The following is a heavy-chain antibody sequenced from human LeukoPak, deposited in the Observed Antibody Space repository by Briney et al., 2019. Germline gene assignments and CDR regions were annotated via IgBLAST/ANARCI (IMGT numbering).Heavy chain of an antibody. CDR1: GGSISSYY. Sequence: SETLSLTCTVSGGSISSYYWSWIRQPPGKGLEWIGYIYYSGSTNYNPSLKSRVTISVDTSKNQFSLKLGSVTAADTAVYYCARFMWFGESLDAFDIWGQGTMVTVSS. V-gene: IGHV4-59*01. J-gene: IGHJ3*02. CDR3: ARFMWFGESLDAFDI. CDR2: IYYSGST. D-gene: IGHD3-10*01.